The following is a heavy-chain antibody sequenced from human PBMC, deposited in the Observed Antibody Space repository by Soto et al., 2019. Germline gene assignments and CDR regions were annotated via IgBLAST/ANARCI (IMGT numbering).Heavy chain of an antibody. J-gene: IGHJ6*02. D-gene: IGHD3-10*01. CDR2: INPNSGGT. V-gene: IGHV1-2*04. CDR3: ARDELLWFGELLGYYYYYGMDV. Sequence: ASVKVSCKASGYTFTGYYMHWVRQAPGQGLEWMGWINPNSGGTNYAQKFQGWVTMTRDKAISTAYMELSRLRSDDTAVYYCARDELLWFGELLGYYYYYGMDVWGQGTTVTVSS. CDR1: GYTFTGYY.